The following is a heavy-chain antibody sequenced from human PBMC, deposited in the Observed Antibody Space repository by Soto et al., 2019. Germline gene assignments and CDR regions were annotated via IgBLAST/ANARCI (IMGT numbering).Heavy chain of an antibody. CDR3: ARDSYDILTGQKRYFDF. Sequence: GGSLRLSCAASGFSFEDYTMHWVRQGPGKGPGWISLISWDGGITDYSDSVKGRFISSRDNSKNSLFLEMNSLTSEDAAMYFCARDSYDILTGQKRYFDFWGQGTLVTVSS. CDR2: ISWDGGIT. CDR1: GFSFEDYT. V-gene: IGHV3-43*01. J-gene: IGHJ4*02. D-gene: IGHD3-9*01.